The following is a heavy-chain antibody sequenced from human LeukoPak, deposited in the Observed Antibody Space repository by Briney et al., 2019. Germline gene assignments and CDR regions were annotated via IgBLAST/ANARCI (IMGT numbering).Heavy chain of an antibody. Sequence: ASVKVSCKASGYTSSSPYINWVRQATGRGLEWLGWMNPRDDTGYAQRFQGSVTLTRDRSTNTAYMEISSLTSDHTAVYYCARYIQGVGFDIWGQGTMVTVSA. D-gene: IGHD5-18*01. CDR3: ARYIQGVGFDI. CDR1: GYTSSSPY. V-gene: IGHV1-8*01. J-gene: IGHJ3*02. CDR2: MNPRDDT.